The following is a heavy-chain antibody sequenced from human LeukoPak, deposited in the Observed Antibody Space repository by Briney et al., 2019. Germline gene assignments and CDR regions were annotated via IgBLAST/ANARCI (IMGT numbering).Heavy chain of an antibody. V-gene: IGHV3-53*05. D-gene: IGHD3-3*01. CDR3: AKECRNDFWSGYYSCFNS. CDR2: IYSGGST. CDR1: GFTVSSNY. J-gene: IGHJ5*02. Sequence: GGSLRLSCAASGFTVSSNYMSWVRQAPGKGLEWVSVIYSGGSTYYADSVKGRFTISRDNSKNTLYLQMNSLRAEDTAVYYCAKECRNDFWSGYYSCFNSWGQGTLVTVSS.